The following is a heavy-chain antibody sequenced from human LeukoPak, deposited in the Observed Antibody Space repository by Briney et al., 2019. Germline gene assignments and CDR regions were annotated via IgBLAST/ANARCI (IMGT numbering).Heavy chain of an antibody. V-gene: IGHV3-21*01. Sequence: GGSLRLSCAASGFTFSSYSMDWVRQAPGKGLEWVSSISSSSSYIYYADSVKGRFTISRDNAKNSLYLQMNSLRAEDTAVYYCARDLGYYDFWSPRGGFDYWGQGTLVTVSS. D-gene: IGHD3-3*01. CDR2: ISSSSSYI. CDR1: GFTFSSYS. J-gene: IGHJ4*02. CDR3: ARDLGYYDFWSPRGGFDY.